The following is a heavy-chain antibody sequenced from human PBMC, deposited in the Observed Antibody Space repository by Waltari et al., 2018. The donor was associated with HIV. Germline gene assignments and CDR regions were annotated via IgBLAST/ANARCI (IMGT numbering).Heavy chain of an antibody. J-gene: IGHJ4*02. D-gene: IGHD5-12*01. CDR3: ARTFTVATISPLLH. CDR2: INSDGSST. V-gene: IGHV3-74*01. CDR1: GFTFSSYW. Sequence: EVQLVESGGGLVQPGGSLRLSCAASGFTFSSYWMHWVRQVPGKGLVWVSRINSDGSSTTYADSGKCRFTISRDNAKSTLYLQMNSLRDEDTAVYYCARTFTVATISPLLHWGQGTLVTVSS.